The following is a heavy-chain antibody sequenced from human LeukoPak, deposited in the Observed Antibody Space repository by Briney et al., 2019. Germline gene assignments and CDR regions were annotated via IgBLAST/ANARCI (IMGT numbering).Heavy chain of an antibody. Sequence: PGGTLRLLCAVSGLTFSSYSMNWVRHAPGKGLEWVSYLSSSSSTKFYADSVKGRFTISRDNAKNSLYVQMNSLRAEDRAVYYCARGPPGEPHFDYWGQGTLVTVSS. CDR3: ARGPPGEPHFDY. V-gene: IGHV3-48*01. CDR1: GLTFSSYS. CDR2: LSSSSSTK. J-gene: IGHJ4*02. D-gene: IGHD1-14*01.